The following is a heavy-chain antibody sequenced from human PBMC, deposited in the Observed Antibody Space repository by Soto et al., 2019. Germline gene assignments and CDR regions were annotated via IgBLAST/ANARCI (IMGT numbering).Heavy chain of an antibody. V-gene: IGHV3-64D*06. CDR2: LSGDGRST. Sequence: PGGSLRLSCSASGFTFRSYAIHWVRQAPGKGLEYVSALSGDGRSTYYADSVKGRFTVFRDNSKNTLFLQVSSLRAEDTAVYYCVKGNWAYSYNNWFDPWGQGTLVTVSS. CDR1: GFTFRSYA. J-gene: IGHJ5*02. CDR3: VKGNWAYSYNNWFDP. D-gene: IGHD5-18*01.